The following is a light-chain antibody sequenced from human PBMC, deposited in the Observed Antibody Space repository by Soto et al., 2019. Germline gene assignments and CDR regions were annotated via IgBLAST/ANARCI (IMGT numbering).Light chain of an antibody. CDR3: QQYNGYSTWT. Sequence: DIQLTQSPSILPASVGDRVTIACRASQSISRWLAWYQQKPGKAPKVLIWDASILHSGVPPRFSGSGSGTEFTLTISSLQPDDFATYYCQQYNGYSTWTFGQGTKVEIK. CDR2: DAS. V-gene: IGKV1-5*01. CDR1: QSISRW. J-gene: IGKJ1*01.